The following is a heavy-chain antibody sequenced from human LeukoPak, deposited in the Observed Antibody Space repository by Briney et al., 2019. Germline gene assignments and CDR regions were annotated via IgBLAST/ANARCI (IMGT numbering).Heavy chain of an antibody. D-gene: IGHD7-27*01. V-gene: IGHV4-39*02. CDR2: IYYSGNT. Sequence: SETLSLTCAVSGGSISSSNYYWGWIRQPPGQGLEWIGSIYYSGNTYYNPSLKSRVTISVDTSKNQFSLKLSSVTATDTAVYYCARETPGAGHFDYWGQGSLVTVSS. CDR1: GGSISSSNYY. CDR3: ARETPGAGHFDY. J-gene: IGHJ4*02.